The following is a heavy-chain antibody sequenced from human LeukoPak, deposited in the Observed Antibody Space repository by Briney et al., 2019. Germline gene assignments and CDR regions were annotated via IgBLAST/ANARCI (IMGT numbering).Heavy chain of an antibody. CDR2: INPNSGGT. CDR3: ARGKEAAAGRFDY. V-gene: IGHV1-2*02. CDR1: GYTFTGYY. Sequence: ASVKVSCKASGYTFTGYYMHWVRQAPGQGLEWMGWINPNSGGTNYAQKFQGRVTMTRDTSISTAYMELSRLRSDDTAVYYCARGKEAAAGRFDYWGQGTLVTVSS. D-gene: IGHD6-13*01. J-gene: IGHJ4*02.